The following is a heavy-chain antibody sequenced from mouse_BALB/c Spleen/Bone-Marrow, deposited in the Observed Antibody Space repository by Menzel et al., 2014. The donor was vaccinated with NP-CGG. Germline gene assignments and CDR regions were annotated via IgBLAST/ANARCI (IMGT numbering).Heavy chain of an antibody. J-gene: IGHJ4*01. Sequence: VQLQQSGGGLVKPGGSLKLSCAASGFTFSDYYTYWVRQTPEKRLEWVATISDGGSYTYYPDSVKGRFTISRDNAKNNLYLQMSSLKSEDTAMYYCARGGQLGAMDYWGQGTSVTVSS. V-gene: IGHV5-4*02. CDR3: ARGGQLGAMDY. CDR1: GFTFSDYY. CDR2: ISDGGSYT. D-gene: IGHD3-2*01.